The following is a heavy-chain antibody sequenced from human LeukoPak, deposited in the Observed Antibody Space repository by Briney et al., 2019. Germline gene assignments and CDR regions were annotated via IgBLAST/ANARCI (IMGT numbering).Heavy chain of an antibody. J-gene: IGHJ4*02. CDR2: ISYDGSNK. CDR3: AKDALQETAAAWGDY. CDR1: GFTFSSYA. D-gene: IGHD2-2*01. Sequence: GGSLRLSCAASGFTFSSYAMHWVRQAPGKGLEWVAVISYDGSNKYYADSVKGRFTISRDNSKNTLYLQMNGLRAEDTAVYYCAKDALQETAAAWGDYWGQGTLVTVSS. V-gene: IGHV3-30-3*02.